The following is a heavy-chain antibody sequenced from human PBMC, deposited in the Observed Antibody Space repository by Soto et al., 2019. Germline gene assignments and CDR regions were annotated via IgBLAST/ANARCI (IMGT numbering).Heavy chain of an antibody. CDR2: ISYDGSNK. V-gene: IGHV3-30*18. CDR3: AKEGIDYYYYGMDV. J-gene: IGHJ6*02. CDR1: GFTFSSYG. Sequence: QVQLVESGGGVVQPGRSLRLSCAASGFTFSSYGMHWVRQAPGKGLEWVAVISYDGSNKYYADSVKGRFTSSRDNSKNALYLQMNSLRAEDTAVYYCAKEGIDYYYYGMDVWGQGTTVTVSS. D-gene: IGHD2-15*01.